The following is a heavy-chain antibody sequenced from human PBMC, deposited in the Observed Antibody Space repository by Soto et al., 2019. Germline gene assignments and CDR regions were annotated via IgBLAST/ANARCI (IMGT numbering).Heavy chain of an antibody. CDR2: ISYDGIYK. CDR3: AKEAHGTIAVAGTPADY. CDR1: GFTFSSYG. J-gene: IGHJ4*02. Sequence: QVQLVESGGGVVQPGRSLRLSCTGSGFTFSSYGIHWVRQAPGKGLEWVATISYDGIYKYTADSVNGRFIISRDNSKTAVHLQMNSLRAEDTAVYYCAKEAHGTIAVAGTPADYWGQGTPVTVSS. V-gene: IGHV3-30*18. D-gene: IGHD6-19*01.